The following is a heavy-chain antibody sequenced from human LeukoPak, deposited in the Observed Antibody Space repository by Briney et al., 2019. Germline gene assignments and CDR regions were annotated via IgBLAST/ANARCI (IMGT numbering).Heavy chain of an antibody. J-gene: IGHJ4*02. CDR3: ARDDYGSGAYFDL. CDR2: IWYDGSNK. V-gene: IGHV3-33*01. CDR1: GFTFNGYA. Sequence: GGSLRLSCAASGFTFNGYAMHWVRQAPGKGLDWVALIWYDGSNKYYTDSVKGRFTVSRDNSKNTLYLQMSTLRAEDTAVYYCARDDYGSGAYFDLWGQGTLVTVSA. D-gene: IGHD3-10*01.